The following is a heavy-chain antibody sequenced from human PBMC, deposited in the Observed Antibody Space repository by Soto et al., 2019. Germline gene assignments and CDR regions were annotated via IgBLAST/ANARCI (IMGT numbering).Heavy chain of an antibody. V-gene: IGHV1-69*02. CDR3: ARAEGAFGVVIKFDY. CDR2: IIPILGIA. Sequence: SVKVSCKASGGTFSSYTISWVRQAPGQGLEWMGRIIPILGIANYAQKFQGRVTITADKSTSTAYMELSSLRSEDTAVYYCARAEGAFGVVIKFDYWGQGTLVTVSS. D-gene: IGHD3-3*01. CDR1: GGTFSSYT. J-gene: IGHJ4*02.